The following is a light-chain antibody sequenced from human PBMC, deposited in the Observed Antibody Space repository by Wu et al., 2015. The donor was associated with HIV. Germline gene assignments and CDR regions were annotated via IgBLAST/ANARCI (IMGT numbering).Light chain of an antibody. V-gene: IGKV3-15*01. CDR3: QQYNNWPPWT. J-gene: IGKJ1*01. CDR1: QSVSTY. Sequence: VLTQSPATLSVSLGERATLSCRASQSVSTYLAWYQQKPGQAPSLLIFGASTRATGIPARFSGSGSGTEFTLTITSIQSEDFAVYYCQQYNNWPPWTFGQGTKVEIK. CDR2: GAS.